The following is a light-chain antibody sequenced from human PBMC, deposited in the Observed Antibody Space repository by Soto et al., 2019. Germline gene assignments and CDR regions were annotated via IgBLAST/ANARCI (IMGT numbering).Light chain of an antibody. J-gene: IGLJ1*01. Sequence: QSVLTQPASVSGSPGQSITISCTGTSSGVGGYNYVSWYQQHPGKAPKLMIYDVSNRPSGVSNRFSGSKSGNTASLTIFGLQAEDEADYYCSSYTSSLYVFGTGTKVTVL. CDR2: DVS. CDR1: SSGVGGYNY. V-gene: IGLV2-14*01. CDR3: SSYTSSLYV.